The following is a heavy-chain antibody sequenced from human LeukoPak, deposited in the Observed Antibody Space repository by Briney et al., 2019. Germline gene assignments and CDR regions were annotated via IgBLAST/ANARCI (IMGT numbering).Heavy chain of an antibody. Sequence: SETLSLTCTVSGGSISSSSYYWGWIRQPPGKGLEWIGSIYYSGSTYYNPSLKSRVTISVDTSKNQFSLKLSSVTAADTAVYYCAGGDSSLDYWGQGTLVTVSS. CDR1: GGSISSSSYY. V-gene: IGHV4-39*07. J-gene: IGHJ4*02. D-gene: IGHD2-21*02. CDR3: AGGDSSLDY. CDR2: IYYSGST.